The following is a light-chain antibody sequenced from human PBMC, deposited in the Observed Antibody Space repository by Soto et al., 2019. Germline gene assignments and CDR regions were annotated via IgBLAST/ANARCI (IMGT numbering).Light chain of an antibody. V-gene: IGKV3-20*01. CDR3: QQYNDWPPA. J-gene: IGKJ4*01. CDR2: GAS. Sequence: EIVLTQSPGTLSLSPGERATLSCRASQSVSSSYLAWYQQKPGQAPRLLIYGASSRATGIPGRFSGSGSGTDFTLTISRLEPEDFAVYYCQQYNDWPPAFGGGTKVEIK. CDR1: QSVSSSY.